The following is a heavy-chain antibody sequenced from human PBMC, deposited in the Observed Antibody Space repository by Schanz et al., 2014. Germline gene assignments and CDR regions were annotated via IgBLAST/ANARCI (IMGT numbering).Heavy chain of an antibody. J-gene: IGHJ4*02. CDR1: GGTFNSYT. Sequence: QVHLVQSGAEVKKPGASVKVSCKASGGTFNSYTINWVRQAPGQGLEWMGWINGYNGHTLYAQKFQGRVTMTTDTSTSTSYMELTSLRFDDTAVYYCARDFSAYVGNYFDYGGQGTLVTVSS. CDR2: INGYNGHT. CDR3: ARDFSAYVGNYFDY. D-gene: IGHD5-12*01. V-gene: IGHV1-18*01.